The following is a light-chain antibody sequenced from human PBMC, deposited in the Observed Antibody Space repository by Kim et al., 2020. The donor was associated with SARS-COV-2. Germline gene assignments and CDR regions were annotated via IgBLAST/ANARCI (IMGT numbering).Light chain of an antibody. CDR3: QSYDSSSRWV. V-gene: IGLV6-57*01. CDR2: EDN. J-gene: IGLJ3*02. CDR1: SGSIASNS. Sequence: KTVTISCTRSSGSIASNSVQWYQQRPGSSPTTVIYEDNQRPSGVPDRFSGSFDSSSNSASLTISGLETEDEADYYCQSYDSSSRWVFGGGTQLTVL.